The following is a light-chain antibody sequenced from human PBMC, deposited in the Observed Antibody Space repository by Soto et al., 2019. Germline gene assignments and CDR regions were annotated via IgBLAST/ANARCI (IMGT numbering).Light chain of an antibody. Sequence: QSALTQPASVSGAPGQSITISCTGTSSDVGGYNHVSWYQQHPGKAPKLMIYDVSNRPSGVSNRFSGSKSGNTASLTISGLQAEDEADYFCSSYTSPSAYVFGTATKLTVL. CDR3: SSYTSPSAYV. J-gene: IGLJ1*01. CDR2: DVS. CDR1: SSDVGGYNH. V-gene: IGLV2-14*03.